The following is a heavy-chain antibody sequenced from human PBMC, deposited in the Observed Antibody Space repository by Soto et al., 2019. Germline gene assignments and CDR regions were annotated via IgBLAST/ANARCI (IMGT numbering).Heavy chain of an antibody. CDR1: GASISSYY. CDR3: SAGNDY. V-gene: IGHV4-59*01. CDR2: MHYSGTT. Sequence: QVQLQESGPGLVKPSETLSLTCTVSGASISSYYWNWIRQPPGKGLEWIGNMHYSGTTNYNPSLXSXXTISVATSKNQFSLKLSSVTAADTAVYYCSAGNDYWGQGTLVTVSS. D-gene: IGHD6-13*01. J-gene: IGHJ4*02.